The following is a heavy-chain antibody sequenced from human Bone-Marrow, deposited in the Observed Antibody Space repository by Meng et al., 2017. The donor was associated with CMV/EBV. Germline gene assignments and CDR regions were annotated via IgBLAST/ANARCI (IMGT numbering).Heavy chain of an antibody. Sequence: GSVLVSCRASAYNFTSYDINWVRQPTGQGLEWMGWMNPNSGNTGYAQNFQDSVTMTRNTSISTAYMQQSSMRSEGTAVYYCARGQKERFLEWVKNHREYSFDYWGQGTLVTVSS. CDR1: AYNFTSYD. CDR2: MNPNSGNT. CDR3: ARGQKERFLEWVKNHREYSFDY. D-gene: IGHD3-3*01. J-gene: IGHJ4*02. V-gene: IGHV1-8*01.